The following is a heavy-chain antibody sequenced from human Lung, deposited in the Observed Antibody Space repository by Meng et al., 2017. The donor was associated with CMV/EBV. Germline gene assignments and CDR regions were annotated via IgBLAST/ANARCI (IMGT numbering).Heavy chain of an antibody. V-gene: IGHV1-2*06. CDR1: GYTFSGFY. Sequence: VQLVQLRAEVKRPGVSVKISCQASGYTFSGFYMNLARQAPGHGLEWLGRVNPVYDDTHYAQKFVGRLTVTRGATINTAFMELTSLRPDDTAVYYCEKSSDNGWSSWGPGTLVTVSS. CDR2: VNPVYDDT. CDR3: EKSSDNGWSS. J-gene: IGHJ4*01. D-gene: IGHD6-19*01.